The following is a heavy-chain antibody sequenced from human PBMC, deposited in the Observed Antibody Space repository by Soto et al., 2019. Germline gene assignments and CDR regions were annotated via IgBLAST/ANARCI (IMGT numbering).Heavy chain of an antibody. D-gene: IGHD2-2*03. CDR1: GFTFSSYA. J-gene: IGHJ4*02. V-gene: IGHV3-23*01. Sequence: GGSLRLSCAASGFTFSSYAMSWVRQAPGKGLEWVSAISGSGGSTYYADSVKGRFTISRDNSKNTLYLQMNSLRAEDTAVYYCAKDGGLDIVVVPAPYYFDYWGQGTLVTVSS. CDR3: AKDGGLDIVVVPAPYYFDY. CDR2: ISGSGGST.